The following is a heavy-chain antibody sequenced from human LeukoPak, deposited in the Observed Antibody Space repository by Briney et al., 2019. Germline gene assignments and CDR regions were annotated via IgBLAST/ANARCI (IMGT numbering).Heavy chain of an antibody. J-gene: IGHJ4*02. CDR1: GYTFTGYY. V-gene: IGHV1-2*02. D-gene: IGHD3-10*01. CDR2: INPNSGGT. CDR3: ARGGGWFEYYFDY. Sequence: ASVKVSCKASGYTFTGYYMYWVRQAPGQGLEWMGWINPNSGGTNYAQKFQGRVTMTRDTSISTAYMELSRLRSDDTAVYYCARGGGWFEYYFDYWGQGTLVTVSS.